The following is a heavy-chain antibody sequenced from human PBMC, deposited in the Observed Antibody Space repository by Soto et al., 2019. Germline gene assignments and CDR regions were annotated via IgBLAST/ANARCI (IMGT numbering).Heavy chain of an antibody. J-gene: IGHJ5*02. D-gene: IGHD6-13*01. CDR1: GHTFTNLD. CDR2: MNPNSDT. Sequence: QVQLVQSGAEVQKPGASVKVSCKASGHTFTNLDINWVRQATGQGLEWMGWMNPNSDTGYAQKFQGRITITRDTSTSTVYMELSSLRSDDTAVYYCARYQIAAAFTSWGQGTPVTVSS. V-gene: IGHV1-8*01. CDR3: ARYQIAAAFTS.